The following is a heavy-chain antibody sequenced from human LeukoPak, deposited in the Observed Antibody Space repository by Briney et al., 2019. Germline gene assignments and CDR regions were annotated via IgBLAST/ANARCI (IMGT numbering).Heavy chain of an antibody. V-gene: IGHV4-39*01. Sequence: SETLSLTCTVSGGSISSSSYYWGWIRQPPGKGLEWIGSIYYSGSTYYNPSLKSRVTISVDTSKNQFSLKLSSVTAADTAVYYCARHEGSPYSSSWLEGAWFDPWGQGTLVTVSS. CDR2: IYYSGST. CDR1: GGSISSSSYY. J-gene: IGHJ5*02. CDR3: ARHEGSPYSSSWLEGAWFDP. D-gene: IGHD6-13*01.